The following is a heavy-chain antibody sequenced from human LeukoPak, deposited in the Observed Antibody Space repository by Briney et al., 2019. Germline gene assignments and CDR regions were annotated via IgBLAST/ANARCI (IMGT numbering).Heavy chain of an antibody. D-gene: IGHD5-24*01. CDR1: GYTFTSYG. Sequence: ASVKVSCKASGYTFTSYGISWVRQAPGQGLEWMGWISAYNGNTNYAQKLQGRVTMTTDTSTSTAYMELRSLRSDDTAVYYCARGPVEMATIIPYYYFDYWGQGTLVTVSS. CDR3: ARGPVEMATIIPYYYFDY. CDR2: ISAYNGNT. V-gene: IGHV1-18*01. J-gene: IGHJ4*02.